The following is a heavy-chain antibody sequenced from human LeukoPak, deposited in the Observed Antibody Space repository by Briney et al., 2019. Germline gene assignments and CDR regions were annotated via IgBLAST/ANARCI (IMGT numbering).Heavy chain of an antibody. CDR1: GYTFTSYG. J-gene: IGHJ4*02. CDR2: ISAYNGNT. V-gene: IGHV1-18*01. D-gene: IGHD6-19*01. Sequence: ASVNVSCKASGYTFTSYGISWVRQASGQGLEWMGWISAYNGNTNYAQKLQGRVTMTTDTSTSTAYMELRSLRSDDTAVYYCARDSPISSGWRTYVFDYWGQGTLVTVSS. CDR3: ARDSPISSGWRTYVFDY.